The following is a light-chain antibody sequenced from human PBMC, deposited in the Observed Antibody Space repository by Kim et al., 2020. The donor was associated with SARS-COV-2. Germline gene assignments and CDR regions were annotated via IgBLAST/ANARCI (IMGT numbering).Light chain of an antibody. CDR2: LNSEGSH. CDR1: SGHSTYA. J-gene: IGLJ3*02. CDR3: QTWDTAIRV. V-gene: IGLV4-69*01. Sequence: NPPCTRRSGHSTYASAWHQQRPEKGPRYVMSLNSEGSHNRADGIPARFSGSSSGAERYLTISSLQSEGEGDYYCQTWDTAIRVVGGGTQLTVL.